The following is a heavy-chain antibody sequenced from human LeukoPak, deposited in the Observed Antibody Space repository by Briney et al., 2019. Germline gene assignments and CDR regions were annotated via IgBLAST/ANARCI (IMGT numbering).Heavy chain of an antibody. V-gene: IGHV1-3*01. CDR2: INAGNGNT. CDR1: GYTFTSYA. J-gene: IGHJ3*02. Sequence: ASVKVSCKASGYTFTSYAMHWVRQAPGRRLEWMGWINAGNGNTKYSQKFQGRVTITRDTSASTAYMELSSLRSEDTAVYYCARYTTTRDFDIWGQGTMVTVSS. D-gene: IGHD1-1*01. CDR3: ARYTTTRDFDI.